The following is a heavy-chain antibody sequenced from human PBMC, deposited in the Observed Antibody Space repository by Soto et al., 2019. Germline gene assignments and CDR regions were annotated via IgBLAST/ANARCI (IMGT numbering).Heavy chain of an antibody. V-gene: IGHV4-31*03. CDR1: GGSISSGGYY. Sequence: SETLSLTCTVSGGSISSGGYYWSWIRQRPGKGREWIGYIYYSGSTYYNPSLKSRVTISVDTSKNQFSLKLSSVTAADTAVYYCARDRSGRYYDSSGYRPGFDPWGQGTLVTVSS. CDR2: IYYSGST. J-gene: IGHJ5*02. D-gene: IGHD3-22*01. CDR3: ARDRSGRYYDSSGYRPGFDP.